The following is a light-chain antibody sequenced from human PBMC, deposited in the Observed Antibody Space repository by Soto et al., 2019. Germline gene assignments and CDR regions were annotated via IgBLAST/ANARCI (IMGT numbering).Light chain of an antibody. J-gene: IGKJ4*01. CDR3: QQYNSYPLT. CDR1: QSISSW. Sequence: DIQMTQSPSTLSASVGDRDTITCRASQSISSWLAWYQQTPGKAPNLLIYKASSLESGVPSRFSGSGSGTEFTLTISSPQPDDFATYYCQQYNSYPLTFGGGTKVEIK. V-gene: IGKV1-5*03. CDR2: KAS.